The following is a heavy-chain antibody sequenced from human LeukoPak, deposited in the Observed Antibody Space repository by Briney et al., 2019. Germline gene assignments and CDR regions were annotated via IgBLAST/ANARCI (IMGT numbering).Heavy chain of an antibody. CDR3: ATGKYYNFWSGYYGPGYYYYGMDV. CDR1: GFTFSTYA. CDR2: ISDDGSKK. J-gene: IGHJ6*02. V-gene: IGHV3-30-3*01. D-gene: IGHD3-3*01. Sequence: GRSLRLSCAASGFTFSTYAMHWVRRAPGKGLEWVAVISDDGSKKYYADSVKGRFTISRDNSRNTVYLQMNSLRAEDMAVYYCATGKYYNFWSGYYGPGYYYYGMDVWGQGTTVTVSS.